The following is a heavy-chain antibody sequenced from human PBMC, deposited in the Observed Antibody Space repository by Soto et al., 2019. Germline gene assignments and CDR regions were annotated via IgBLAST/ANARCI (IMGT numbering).Heavy chain of an antibody. Sequence: PGGSLRLSCAASGFTFSSYAMHWVRQAPGKGLEWVAVISYDGSNKYYADTVKGRFTISRDNSKNTLYLQMNSLRAEDTAVYYCAIGIRDFYYDSSAGYYYGMDVWGQGTTVT. CDR2: ISYDGSNK. CDR3: AIGIRDFYYDSSAGYYYGMDV. D-gene: IGHD3-22*01. V-gene: IGHV3-30*04. CDR1: GFTFSSYA. J-gene: IGHJ6*02.